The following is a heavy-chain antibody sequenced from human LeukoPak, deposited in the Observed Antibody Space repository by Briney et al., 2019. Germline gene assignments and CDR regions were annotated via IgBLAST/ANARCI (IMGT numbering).Heavy chain of an antibody. CDR3: AELGITMIGGV. V-gene: IGHV3-48*03. J-gene: IGHJ6*04. Sequence: PGGSLRLSCAASGFTFSSYKMNWVRQAPGEGRWGFSYISSSGSTIYYADSVKGRFTISGDNAKNSLYLKMNSLTAEDTAVYYCAELGITMIGGVWGKGTTVSISS. CDR2: ISSSGSTI. CDR1: GFTFSSYK. D-gene: IGHD3-10*02.